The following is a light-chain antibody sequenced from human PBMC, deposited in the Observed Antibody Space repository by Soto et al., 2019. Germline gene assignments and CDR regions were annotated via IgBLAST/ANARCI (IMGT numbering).Light chain of an antibody. CDR1: QSVSSY. J-gene: IGKJ1*01. Sequence: TQSPATLSLSPWERATLSCRASQSVSSYLAWYQQKPGKAPRLLMYDASNRATGIPARFSGSGSGTDFTLTISNLQPEDFATYYCQQLNAYPLTFGQGTKVDIK. CDR3: QQLNAYPLT. V-gene: IGKV3-11*01. CDR2: DAS.